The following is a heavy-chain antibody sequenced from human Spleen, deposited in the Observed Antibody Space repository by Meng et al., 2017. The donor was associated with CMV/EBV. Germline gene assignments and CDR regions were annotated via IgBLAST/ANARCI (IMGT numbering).Heavy chain of an antibody. J-gene: IGHJ4*02. Sequence: ASVKVSCKASGYTFTGYYMHWVRQVPGQGLEWMGWISPNSGGTNYAQKFQGRVTMTRDTSISTAYMELSRLRSDDTAVYYCARGKRSRPRYDFWSGYSTYYFDYWGQGTLVTVSS. CDR3: ARGKRSRPRYDFWSGYSTYYFDY. CDR2: ISPNSGGT. V-gene: IGHV1-2*02. D-gene: IGHD3-3*01. CDR1: GYTFTGYY.